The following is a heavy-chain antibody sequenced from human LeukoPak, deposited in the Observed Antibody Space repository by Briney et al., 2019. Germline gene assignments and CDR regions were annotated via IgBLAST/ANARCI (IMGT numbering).Heavy chain of an antibody. Sequence: ASVKVSCKASGYTFISYDINWVRQATGQGLEWMGWMSPNSGNTGYAQKFQGRVTMTKSTSISTAYMELSDLESEDTAVYYCARTPPDYGIDYWGQGTLVTVSS. CDR1: GYTFISYD. D-gene: IGHD4-17*01. CDR3: ARTPPDYGIDY. J-gene: IGHJ4*02. V-gene: IGHV1-8*01. CDR2: MSPNSGNT.